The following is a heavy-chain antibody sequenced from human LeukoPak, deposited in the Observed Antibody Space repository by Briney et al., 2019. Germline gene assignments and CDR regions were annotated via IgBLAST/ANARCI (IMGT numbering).Heavy chain of an antibody. D-gene: IGHD6-19*01. CDR1: GLTFSSYG. Sequence: GGSLRLSCAASGLTFSSYGMHWVRQAPGKGLEWVAFIRYDGSNKYYADSVKGRFTISRDNSKNTLYLQMNSLRAEDTAVYYCATGVRGYNSALDYWGQGTLVTVSP. CDR3: ATGVRGYNSALDY. J-gene: IGHJ4*02. CDR2: IRYDGSNK. V-gene: IGHV3-30*02.